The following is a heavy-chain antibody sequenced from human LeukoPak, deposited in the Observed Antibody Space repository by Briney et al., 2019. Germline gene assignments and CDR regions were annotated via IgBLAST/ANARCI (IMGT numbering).Heavy chain of an antibody. CDR2: IYYSGST. CDR3: AREYYENTGSWFDP. V-gene: IGHV4-39*07. D-gene: IGHD2/OR15-2a*01. Sequence: SETLSLTCTVSGGSITSTNYYWGWIRRPPGKGLEWIGSIYYSGSTNYNPSLKSRVTISVDTSKNQFSLKLSSVTAANTAVYYCAREYYENTGSWFDPWGQGTLVTVSS. J-gene: IGHJ5*02. CDR1: GGSITSTNYY.